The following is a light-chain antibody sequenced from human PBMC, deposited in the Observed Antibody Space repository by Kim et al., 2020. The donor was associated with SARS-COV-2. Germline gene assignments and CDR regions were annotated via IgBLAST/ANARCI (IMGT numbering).Light chain of an antibody. CDR1: RTSFGNEG. J-gene: IGLJ3*02. CDR2: RNN. CDR3: SAWDSSLSAWV. V-gene: IGLV10-54*01. Sequence: SPTATLTCTGDRTSFGNEGAAWLQQHPSHPPKLRSYRNNNRPSGISERFSASRSGNTASLAITGLQPEYEADYYCSAWDSSLSAWVFGGGTQLTVL.